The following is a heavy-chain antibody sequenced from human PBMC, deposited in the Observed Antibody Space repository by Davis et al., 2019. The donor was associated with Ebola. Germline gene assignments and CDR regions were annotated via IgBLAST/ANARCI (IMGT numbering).Heavy chain of an antibody. CDR1: GFTFSSYN. CDR3: SVRSTLRTGYYYGMDV. Sequence: HTGGSLRLSCAASGFTFSSYNMNWIRQPPGKGLVWVSRINSDGSSTSYADSVKGRFTISRDNAKNTLYLQMNSLRAEDTAVYYCSVRSTLRTGYYYGMDVWGQGTTVTVSS. J-gene: IGHJ6*02. CDR2: INSDGSST. D-gene: IGHD1-14*01. V-gene: IGHV3-74*01.